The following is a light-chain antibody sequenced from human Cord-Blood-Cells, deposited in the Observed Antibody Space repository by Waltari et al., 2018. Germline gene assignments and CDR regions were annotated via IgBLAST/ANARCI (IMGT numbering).Light chain of an antibody. CDR1: QSVSSN. J-gene: IGKJ4*01. Sequence: EIVMTQSPVTLSVSPGDRATLSCRASQSVSSNLAWYQQKPGQAPRLLIYGASTRATGIPARFSGSGSGTEFTLTISSLQSEDFAVYYCQQYNNWLTFGGGTKVEIK. CDR2: GAS. CDR3: QQYNNWLT. V-gene: IGKV3D-15*01.